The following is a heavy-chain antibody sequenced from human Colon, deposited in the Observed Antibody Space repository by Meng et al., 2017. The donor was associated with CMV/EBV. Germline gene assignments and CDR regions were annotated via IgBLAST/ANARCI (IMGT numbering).Heavy chain of an antibody. CDR3: ARGVIAVGQRHYFDH. D-gene: IGHD6-19*01. CDR2: VYSSGST. J-gene: IGHJ4*02. CDR1: GFTVSSKF. Sequence: GESLKISCAASGFTVSSKFMSWVRQAPGKGLEWVSVVYSSGSTYYADSVKGRFTISRDNSKNTLFLQLNSLRAEDTAVYYCARGVIAVGQRHYFDHWGQGTLVTVSS. V-gene: IGHV3-53*01.